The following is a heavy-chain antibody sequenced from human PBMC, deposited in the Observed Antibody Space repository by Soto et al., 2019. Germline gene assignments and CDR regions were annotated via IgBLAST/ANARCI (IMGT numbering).Heavy chain of an antibody. D-gene: IGHD3-3*01. Sequence: SETLSLTCGVSGYSINSGYYWGWIRQPPGKGLEWIGSVFHSVTNYQNPSLKTRATISVDTSRNQFSLELDSVTAAYTAVYYCARDFGNLHDFWSGPDCCGQRILVTVCS. V-gene: IGHV4-38-2*02. J-gene: IGHJ4*02. CDR3: ARDFGNLHDFWSGPDC. CDR1: GYSINSGYY. CDR2: VFHSVTN.